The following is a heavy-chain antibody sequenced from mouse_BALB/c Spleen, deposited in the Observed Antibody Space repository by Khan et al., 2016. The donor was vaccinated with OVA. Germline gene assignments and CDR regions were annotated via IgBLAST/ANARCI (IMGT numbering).Heavy chain of an antibody. V-gene: IGHV1-4*01. J-gene: IGHJ3*01. CDR3: AREGAYYRSDGWFAY. Sequence: QVQLKESGAELARPGASVKMSCKASGYTFTTYTIHWVKQRPGQGLEWIGYIIPSNDYTNYNQKFKDRAILTADKSSRTAHMQLSSLTSEDSAVYDCAREGAYYRSDGWFAYWGQGTLVTVSA. CDR1: GYTFTTYT. D-gene: IGHD2-14*01. CDR2: IIPSNDYT.